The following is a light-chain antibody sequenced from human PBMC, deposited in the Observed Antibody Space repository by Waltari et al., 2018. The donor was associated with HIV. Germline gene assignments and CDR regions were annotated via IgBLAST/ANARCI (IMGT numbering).Light chain of an antibody. CDR1: DNAPRYNYF. Sequence: SVVTQPASVSGFPGQSISISCTGTDNAPRYNYFLSWYQQHPDKVPKVILFEVDRRASGIPDRFSGSKSGDTASLTISDLRPEDKADYYCASFTKDFTVVFGGGTKVTVL. CDR3: ASFTKDFTVV. CDR2: EVD. V-gene: IGLV2-14*03. J-gene: IGLJ2*01.